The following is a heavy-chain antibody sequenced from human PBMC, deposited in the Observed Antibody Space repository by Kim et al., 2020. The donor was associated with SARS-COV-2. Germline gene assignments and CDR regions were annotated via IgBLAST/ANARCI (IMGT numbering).Heavy chain of an antibody. D-gene: IGHD2-2*02. J-gene: IGHJ4*02. Sequence: SGGTNYAQKFQGRVTMTRDTSISTAYMELSRLRSDDTAVYYCARDRYPDYWGQGTLVTVSS. V-gene: IGHV1-2*02. CDR2: SGGT. CDR3: ARDRYPDY.